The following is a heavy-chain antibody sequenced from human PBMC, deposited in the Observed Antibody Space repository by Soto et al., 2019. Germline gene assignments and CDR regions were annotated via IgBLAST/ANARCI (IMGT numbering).Heavy chain of an antibody. D-gene: IGHD2-21*02. V-gene: IGHV4-39*01. J-gene: IGHJ3*02. CDR3: ATGPGGEDKVVAVAAPGMYDYFNI. Sequence: SETLSLTCNVSGRAISSSDHYWGWIRQSPGQGLQWLGTTYYSGRIDYNPSLKSRVTISVDTSKNQLSLRLASMTAADTATYRCATGPGGEDKVVAVAAPGMYDYFNIWGQGTRVTVSS. CDR2: TYYSGRI. CDR1: GRAISSSDHY.